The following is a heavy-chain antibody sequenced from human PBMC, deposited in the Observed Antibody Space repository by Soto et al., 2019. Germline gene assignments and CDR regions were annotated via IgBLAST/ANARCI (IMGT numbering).Heavy chain of an antibody. CDR2: IYYSGST. J-gene: IGHJ4*02. Sequence: PSETLSLTCTVSGGSVSSGSYYWSWIRQPPGKGLGWIGYIYYSGSTNYNPSLKSRVTISVDTSKNQFSLKLSSVTAADTAVYYCAREAHYYDSKGIDPPFYWGQGTLVTVSS. V-gene: IGHV4-61*01. D-gene: IGHD3-22*01. CDR1: GGSVSSGSYY. CDR3: AREAHYYDSKGIDPPFY.